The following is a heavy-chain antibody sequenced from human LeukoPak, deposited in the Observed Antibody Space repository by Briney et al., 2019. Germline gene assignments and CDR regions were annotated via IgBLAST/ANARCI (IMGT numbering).Heavy chain of an antibody. Sequence: ASVKVSCKASGYTFTSYYMHWVRQAPGQGLEWMGIINPSGGSTSYAQKFQGRVTMTRDMSTSTVYMELSSLRSEDTAVYYCARDFYDSSGLIRPYYYYMDVWGKGTTVTVSS. V-gene: IGHV1-46*01. CDR3: ARDFYDSSGLIRPYYYYMDV. CDR1: GYTFTSYY. CDR2: INPSGGST. J-gene: IGHJ6*03. D-gene: IGHD3-22*01.